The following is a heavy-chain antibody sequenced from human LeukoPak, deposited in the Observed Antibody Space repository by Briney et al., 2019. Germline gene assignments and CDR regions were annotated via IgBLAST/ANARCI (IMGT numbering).Heavy chain of an antibody. J-gene: IGHJ5*02. Sequence: SETLSLTCTVSGGSISSYYWSWIRQPPGKGLEWIGYIYYSGSTNYNPSLKSRVTISVDTSKNQFSLKLSSVTAADTAVYYCARRHCSSTSCYSWRENWFGPWGQGTLVTVSS. D-gene: IGHD2-2*02. V-gene: IGHV4-59*08. CDR3: ARRHCSSTSCYSWRENWFGP. CDR1: GGSISSYY. CDR2: IYYSGST.